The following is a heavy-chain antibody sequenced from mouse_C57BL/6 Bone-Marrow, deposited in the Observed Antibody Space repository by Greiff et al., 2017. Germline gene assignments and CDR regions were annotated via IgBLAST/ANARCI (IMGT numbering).Heavy chain of an antibody. J-gene: IGHJ4*01. CDR3: ARYKGGYYAMDN. V-gene: IGHV7-3*01. CDR1: GFTFTDYY. CDR2: IRNKANGYTT. Sequence: EVQLQESGGGLLQPGGSLSLSCAASGFTFTDYYLSWVRQPPGKALEWLGFIRNKANGYTTEYSASVKGRFTISRDNSQSILYLQLNALRAEDSATYYCARYKGGYYAMDNWGQGASVTVSS.